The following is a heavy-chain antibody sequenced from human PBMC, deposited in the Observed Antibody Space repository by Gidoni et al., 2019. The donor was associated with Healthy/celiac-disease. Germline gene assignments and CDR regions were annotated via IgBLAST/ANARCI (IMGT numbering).Heavy chain of an antibody. Sequence: EVQLVESGGGLVKPGGARRLSCAASGFTFSSYRMNWVRQAPGKGLGCVSSINSSSSYINYAASVKGLFTISRDNAKNSLHLQMNSLRAEDTAVYYCARDAAAGWAIPPYYMDVWGKGTTVTVSS. CDR3: ARDAAAGWAIPPYYMDV. CDR1: GFTFSSYR. V-gene: IGHV3-21*01. CDR2: INSSSSYI. D-gene: IGHD6-25*01. J-gene: IGHJ6*03.